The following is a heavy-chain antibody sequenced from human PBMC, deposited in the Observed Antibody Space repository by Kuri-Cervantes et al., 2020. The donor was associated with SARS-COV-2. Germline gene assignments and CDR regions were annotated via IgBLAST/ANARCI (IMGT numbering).Heavy chain of an antibody. Sequence: LSLTCAASGFTFSNYAMSWVRQAPGKGLEWVSDISDSGGNTYYADSVKGRFTISRDKSKNTLYLQMNSLRAEDTAVYYCANAENWGQGTLVTVSS. V-gene: IGHV3-23*01. CDR1: GFTFSNYA. J-gene: IGHJ4*02. CDR3: ANAEN. CDR2: ISDSGGNT.